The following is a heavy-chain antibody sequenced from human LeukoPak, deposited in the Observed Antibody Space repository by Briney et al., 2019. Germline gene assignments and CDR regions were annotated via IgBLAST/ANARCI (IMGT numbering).Heavy chain of an antibody. D-gene: IGHD2-8*01. CDR1: GFTFSSYV. V-gene: IGHV3-23*01. CDR3: VKKGLGYCSNGVCHFDY. CDR2: VSDSGGST. J-gene: IGHJ4*02. Sequence: GGSLRLSCAASGFTFSSYVMHWVRQAPGKGLEWVSGVSDSGGSTFYADSVKGRFTISRDNSKNTLYLQMNSLRAEDAAVYYCVKKGLGYCSNGVCHFDYWGQGALVTVSS.